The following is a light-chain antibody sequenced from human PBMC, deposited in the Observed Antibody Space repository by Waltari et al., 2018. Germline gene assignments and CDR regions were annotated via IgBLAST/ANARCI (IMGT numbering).Light chain of an antibody. CDR3: QQSSNWPRT. CDR1: QRISSR. CDR2: SAS. J-gene: IGKJ1*01. Sequence: EIVMTQSPATLSVSPGERAILSCRASQRISSRLAWSQHKPGQAPRLLIYSASSRATGIPGRFSGSGSGTEFTLTISSIQSEDSAVYYCQQSSNWPRTFGQGTKVEIK. V-gene: IGKV3-15*01.